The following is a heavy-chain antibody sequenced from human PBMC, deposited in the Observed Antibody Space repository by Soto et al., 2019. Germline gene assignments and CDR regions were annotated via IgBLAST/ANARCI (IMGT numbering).Heavy chain of an antibody. CDR1: GFTFSSYA. CDR3: ASSYYDSSGYYSPVGY. J-gene: IGHJ4*02. V-gene: IGHV3-23*01. CDR2: ITASGGST. D-gene: IGHD3-22*01. Sequence: PGGSLRLSCAASGFTFSSYAMTWVRQAPGKGLEWVSAITASGGSTYYADSVKGRFTISRDNSKNTVYLQMNSLRAEDTAVYFCASSYYDSSGYYSPVGYWGQGTLVTVSS.